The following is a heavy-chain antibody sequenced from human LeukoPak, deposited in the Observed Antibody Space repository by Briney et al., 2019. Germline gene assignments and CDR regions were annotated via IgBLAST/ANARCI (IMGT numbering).Heavy chain of an antibody. Sequence: TSETLSLTCTVSGGSISSYYWSWVRQAPGKGLEWVANIKQDGSEKYYVDSAKGRFTISRDNAKNSLYLQMNSLTAEDTAVYYCATDLGSSRPNFWGQGILVTVSS. D-gene: IGHD6-13*01. J-gene: IGHJ4*02. CDR2: IKQDGSEK. V-gene: IGHV3-7*01. CDR3: ATDLGSSRPNF. CDR1: GGSISSYY.